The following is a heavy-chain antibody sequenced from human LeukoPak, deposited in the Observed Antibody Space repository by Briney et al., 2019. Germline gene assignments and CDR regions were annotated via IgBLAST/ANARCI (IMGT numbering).Heavy chain of an antibody. Sequence: GGSLRLSCAASGFTFSSYSMNWVRQAPGKGLEWVSSISSSSSYIYYADSVKGRFTISRDNAKNSLSLQMNSLRAEDTAVYYCARDNPDRYCSSTSCYQDYGGQGTLFTVPS. V-gene: IGHV3-21*01. J-gene: IGHJ4*02. D-gene: IGHD2-2*01. CDR2: ISSSSSYI. CDR1: GFTFSSYS. CDR3: ARDNPDRYCSSTSCYQDY.